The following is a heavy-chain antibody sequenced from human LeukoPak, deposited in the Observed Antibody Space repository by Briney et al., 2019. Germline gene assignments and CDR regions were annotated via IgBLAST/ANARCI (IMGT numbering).Heavy chain of an antibody. CDR2: IDNAGSIT. D-gene: IGHD4-11*01. V-gene: IGHV3-74*03. CDR3: VRDAAYSAFNM. Sequence: PGGSLRLSCAASGFTFSNYWIHWVRQAPGKGLVWVSRIDNAGSITTYADSVKGRFTISRDNAKNSLYLQMNSLRDEDTAVYYCVRDAAYSAFNMWGQGTMVTVSS. J-gene: IGHJ3*02. CDR1: GFTFSNYW.